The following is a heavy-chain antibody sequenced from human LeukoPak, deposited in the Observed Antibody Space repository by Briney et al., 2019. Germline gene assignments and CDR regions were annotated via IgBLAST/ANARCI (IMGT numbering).Heavy chain of an antibody. CDR3: ARDPVYSDYYYGMDV. J-gene: IGHJ6*02. V-gene: IGHV1-46*01. Sequence: GASVKVSCKASGYTFTSYHMHWVRQAPGQGLEWMGIINPSGGSTSYAQKFQGRVTMTRDTSTSTVYMELSSLRSEDTAVYYCARDPVYSDYYYGMDVWGQGTTVTVSS. CDR1: GYTFTSYH. CDR2: INPSGGST. D-gene: IGHD1-20*01.